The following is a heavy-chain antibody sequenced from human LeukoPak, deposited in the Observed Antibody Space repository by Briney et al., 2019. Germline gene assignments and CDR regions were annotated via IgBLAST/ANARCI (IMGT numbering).Heavy chain of an antibody. V-gene: IGHV3-49*04. CDR2: IRSKAYGGTT. D-gene: IGHD3-9*01. CDR3: TRDGYYDIFDY. Sequence: GGSLRLSRTASGFTFGDYAMSWVRQAPGKGLEWVGFIRSKAYGGTTEYAASVKGRFTISSDDSQSIAYLQMNSLKPEDTAVYYCTRDGYYDIFDYWGQGTLVTVSS. CDR1: GFTFGDYA. J-gene: IGHJ4*02.